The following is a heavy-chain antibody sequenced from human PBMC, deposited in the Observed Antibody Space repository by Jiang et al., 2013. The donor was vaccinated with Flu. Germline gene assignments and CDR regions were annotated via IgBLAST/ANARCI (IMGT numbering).Heavy chain of an antibody. J-gene: IGHJ6*02. CDR1: GGTFSNYA. D-gene: IGHD2-2*02. Sequence: GAEVKKPGSSVKVSCKASGGTFSNYAISWVRQTPGRGLEWIGGIIPIFLTSHYAQKFQGRVTITADESSSTAFMALSNLRSDDTALYYCAITYLVVVPAAIPTNYFYYGMDVWGQGTTVAVSS. V-gene: IGHV1-69*01. CDR2: IIPIFLTS. CDR3: AITYLVVVPAAIPTNYFYYGMDV.